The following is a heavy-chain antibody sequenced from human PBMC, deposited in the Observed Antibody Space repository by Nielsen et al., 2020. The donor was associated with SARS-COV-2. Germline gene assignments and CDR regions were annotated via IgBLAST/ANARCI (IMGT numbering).Heavy chain of an antibody. Sequence: GESLKISCAASGFTFSSYWMSWVRQAPGKGLEWVANIKQDGSEKYYVDSVKGRFTISRDNAKNSLYLQMNSLRAEDTALYYCANGGPGGYWGQGTLVTVSS. D-gene: IGHD3-16*01. J-gene: IGHJ4*02. CDR2: IKQDGSEK. CDR3: ANGGPGGY. CDR1: GFTFSSYW. V-gene: IGHV3-7*03.